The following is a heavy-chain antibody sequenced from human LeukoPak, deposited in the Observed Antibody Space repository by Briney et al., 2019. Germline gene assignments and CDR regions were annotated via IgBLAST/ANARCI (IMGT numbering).Heavy chain of an antibody. CDR2: IYYSGST. CDR3: ARDQRDGYSSGLIDP. CDR1: GGSISSGGYY. J-gene: IGHJ5*02. V-gene: IGHV4-31*03. Sequence: SETLSLTCTVSGGSISSGGYYWSWVRQHPGKGLEWIGYIYYSGSTYYNPSLKSRVTISVDTSKNQFSLKLSSVTAADTAVYYCARDQRDGYSSGLIDPWGQGTLVTVSS. D-gene: IGHD6-19*01.